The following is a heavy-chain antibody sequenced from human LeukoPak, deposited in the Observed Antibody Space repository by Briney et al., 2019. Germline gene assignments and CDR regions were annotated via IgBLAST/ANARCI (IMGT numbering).Heavy chain of an antibody. V-gene: IGHV3-30*18. J-gene: IGHJ6*02. CDR1: GFTFSSYG. CDR3: AKCGRYCSSTSCYAGYYYYGMDV. D-gene: IGHD2-2*01. Sequence: PGGSLRLSCAASGFTFSSYGMHWVRQVPGKGLEWVAVISYDGSNKYYADSVKGRFTISRDNSKNTLFLQMNSLRAEDTAVYYCAKCGRYCSSTSCYAGYYYYGMDVWGQGTTVTVSS. CDR2: ISYDGSNK.